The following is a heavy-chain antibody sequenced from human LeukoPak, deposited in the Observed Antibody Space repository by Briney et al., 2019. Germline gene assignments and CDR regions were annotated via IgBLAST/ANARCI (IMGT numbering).Heavy chain of an antibody. D-gene: IGHD4-23*01. J-gene: IGHJ4*02. CDR1: GFTFSDFW. CDR2: IYHSGST. CDR3: ARDPRGYGANAFDY. V-gene: IGHV4-4*02. Sequence: GSLRLSCAGSGFTFSDFWMTWVRQTPGKGLEWIGEIYHSGSTNYNPSLKSRVTISVDKSKNQFSLNLSSVTAADTAVYYCARDPRGYGANAFDYWGQGALVTVSS.